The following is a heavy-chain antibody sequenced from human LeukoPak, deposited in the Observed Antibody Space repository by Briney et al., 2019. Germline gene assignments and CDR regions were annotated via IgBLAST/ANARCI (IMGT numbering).Heavy chain of an antibody. D-gene: IGHD2/OR15-2a*01. CDR2: ISGSGST. CDR1: GVSMNSHY. V-gene: IGHV4-4*09. J-gene: IGHJ4*02. CDR3: VVSPNHEFYDY. Sequence: KSSETLSLTCSVSGVSMNSHYLNWIRQPPGKGLEWIGFISGSGSTNYNPSLMSRVTMSLETSKRQFSLKLRSVTAADTAVYYCVVSPNHEFYDYWGQGTLVTVSS.